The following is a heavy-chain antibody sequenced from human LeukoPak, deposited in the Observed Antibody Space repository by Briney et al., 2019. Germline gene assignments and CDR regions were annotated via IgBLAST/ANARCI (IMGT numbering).Heavy chain of an antibody. J-gene: IGHJ4*02. V-gene: IGHV3-23*01. CDR3: ATGGRDSSGYYYSRAGYFDF. CDR1: GFNFSTYG. CDR2: INDGGTRT. Sequence: GGSLRFSCAASGFNFSTYGMSWVRQAPGKGPEWVSAINDGGTRTYYTDSVKGRFTISRDNSKSTLYLQFHSLRAEDTAIYFCATGGRDSSGYYYSRAGYFDFWGQGTLVTVSS. D-gene: IGHD3-22*01.